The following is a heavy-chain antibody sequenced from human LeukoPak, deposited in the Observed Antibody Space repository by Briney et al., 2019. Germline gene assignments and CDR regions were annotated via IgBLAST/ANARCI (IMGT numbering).Heavy chain of an antibody. D-gene: IGHD3-22*01. J-gene: IGHJ4*02. CDR3: TRQRSYYYDSSGFDY. CDR2: IRSKAYGGTT. Sequence: GGSLRLSCTASGFTFGDYAMSWVRQAPGKGLEWVGFIRSKAYGGTTEYAASVKGRFTISRDGSKSIAYLQMNSLKTEDTAVYYCTRQRSYYYDSSGFDYWGQGTLVTVSS. CDR1: GFTFGDYA. V-gene: IGHV3-49*04.